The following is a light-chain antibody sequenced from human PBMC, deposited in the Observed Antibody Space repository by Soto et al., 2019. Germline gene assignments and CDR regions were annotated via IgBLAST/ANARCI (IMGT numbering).Light chain of an antibody. CDR2: AAS. CDR1: QGISSH. CDR3: QQVNSFPST. V-gene: IGKV1-9*01. Sequence: PSSLSASVGDRVTITCRASQGISSHLAWYQQEPGKAPKLLIYAASTLQTGVPSRFSGGGSGTDFTLTLSSLQPEDFATYYCQQVNSFPSTFGQGTRLEIK. J-gene: IGKJ5*01.